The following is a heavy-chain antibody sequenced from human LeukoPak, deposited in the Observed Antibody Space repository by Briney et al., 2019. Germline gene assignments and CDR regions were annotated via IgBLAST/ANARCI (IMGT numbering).Heavy chain of an antibody. CDR2: ISSDGRST. D-gene: IGHD6-6*01. V-gene: IGHV3-74*01. CDR3: ATASSSSWAYFEY. CDR1: GFTFSLYW. J-gene: IGHJ4*02. Sequence: GGSLRLSCAASGFTFSLYWMHWVRQAPGTGLEWVSRISSDGRSTIYAHSARGRFTISRDNAKNTLYLQMNSVRAEDTAVYYCATASSSSWAYFEYWGQGTLVTVPS.